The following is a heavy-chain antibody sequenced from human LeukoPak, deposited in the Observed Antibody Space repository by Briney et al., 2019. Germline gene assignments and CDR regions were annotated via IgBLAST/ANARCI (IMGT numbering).Heavy chain of an antibody. CDR2: MNPNSGNT. CDR3: ARSLPRILVVIAAGYYYGMDV. V-gene: IGHV1-8*02. D-gene: IGHD2-21*01. J-gene: IGHJ6*02. CDR1: GYTFTSYY. Sequence: ASVKVSCKASGYTFTSYYMHWVRQATGQGLEWMGWMNPNSGNTGYAQKFQGRVTMTRNTSISTAYMELSSLRSEDTAVYYCARSLPRILVVIAAGYYYGMDVWGQGTTVTVSS.